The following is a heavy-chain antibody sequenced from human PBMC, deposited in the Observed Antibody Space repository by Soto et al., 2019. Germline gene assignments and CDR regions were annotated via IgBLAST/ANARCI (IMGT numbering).Heavy chain of an antibody. CDR2: INAGNGNT. CDR3: ARGLGLYYFDS. J-gene: IGHJ4*02. D-gene: IGHD1-26*01. CDR1: GYTFTSYA. V-gene: IGHV1-3*01. Sequence: QVQLVQSGAEVKKPGASVKVSCKASGYTFTSYAMHWVRQAPGQRREWMGWINAGNGNTKYSPKFQGRVTITRDTSASTAYLAPSSLRSEDTAVYYCARGLGLYYFDSWGQGTLVTVSS.